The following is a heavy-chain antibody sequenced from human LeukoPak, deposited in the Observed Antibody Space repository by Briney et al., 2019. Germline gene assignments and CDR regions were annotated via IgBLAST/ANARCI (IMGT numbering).Heavy chain of an antibody. V-gene: IGHV4-59*01. J-gene: IGHJ4*02. CDR1: GGSISSYY. D-gene: IGHD2-2*01. CDR3: ARHIVVVPAATTQFDY. Sequence: SETLSLTCTVSGGSISSYYWSWIRQPPGKGLEWIGYIYYSGSTNYNPSLKSRVTISVDTSKNQFSLKLSSVTAADTAVYYCARHIVVVPAATTQFDYWGQGTLVTVSS. CDR2: IYYSGST.